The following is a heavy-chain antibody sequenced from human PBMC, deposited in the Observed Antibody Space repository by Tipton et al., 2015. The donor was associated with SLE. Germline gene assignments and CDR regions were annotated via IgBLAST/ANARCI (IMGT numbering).Heavy chain of an antibody. CDR2: IYYSGST. Sequence: TLSLTCTVSGDSISSTNYYWGWIRQPPGKGLEWIANIYYSGSTYYSASLKSRVTISVDTSKNQFSLKLTAVTAADTAVYYCARTLDALDIWGQGTMVTVSS. V-gene: IGHV4-39*07. CDR1: GDSISSTNYY. CDR3: ARTLDALDI. J-gene: IGHJ3*02.